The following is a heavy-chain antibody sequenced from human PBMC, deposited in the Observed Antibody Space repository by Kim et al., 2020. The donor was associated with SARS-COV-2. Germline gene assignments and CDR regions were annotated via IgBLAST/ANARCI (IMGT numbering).Heavy chain of an antibody. CDR2: IYYSGST. V-gene: IGHV4-59*01. Sequence: SETLSLTCTVSGGSISSYYWSWIRQPPGKGLEWIGYIYYSGSTNYNPSLKSRVTISVDTSKNQFSLKLSSVTAADTAVYYCAREIQLSYGMDVWGQGTTVTVSS. J-gene: IGHJ6*02. CDR1: GGSISSYY. CDR3: AREIQLSYGMDV. D-gene: IGHD5-18*01.